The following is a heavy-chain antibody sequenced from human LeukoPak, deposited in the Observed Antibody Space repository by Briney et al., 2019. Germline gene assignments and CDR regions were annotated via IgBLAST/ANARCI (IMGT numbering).Heavy chain of an antibody. Sequence: PSETLSLTCTVSGGSFSSGSYYWDWIRQPPGKGVEWIGSIYYSGSTYYNPSLKSRVTISVDTSKNQFSLKLSSVTAADTALYYCARLGEYSGYDYSGQGTLVTVSS. J-gene: IGHJ4*02. V-gene: IGHV4-39*01. CDR1: GGSFSSGSYY. CDR3: ARLGEYSGYDY. D-gene: IGHD5-12*01. CDR2: IYYSGST.